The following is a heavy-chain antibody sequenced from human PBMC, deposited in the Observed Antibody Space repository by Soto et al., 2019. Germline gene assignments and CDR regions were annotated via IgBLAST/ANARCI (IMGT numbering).Heavy chain of an antibody. CDR2: IYHSGST. V-gene: IGHV4-31*03. CDR3: ASTYYDFWRQVRDYGMDV. J-gene: IGHJ6*02. CDR1: GGSISSGGYY. Sequence: SETLSLTCTVSGGSISSGGYYWSWIRQHPGKGLEWIGYIYHSGSTNYNPSLKSRVTISVDKSKNQFSLKLSSVTAADTAVYYCASTYYDFWRQVRDYGMDVWGQGTTVTVSS. D-gene: IGHD3-3*01.